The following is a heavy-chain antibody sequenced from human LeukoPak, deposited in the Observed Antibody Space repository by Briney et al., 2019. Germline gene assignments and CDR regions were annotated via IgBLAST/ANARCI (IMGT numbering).Heavy chain of an antibody. J-gene: IGHJ4*02. Sequence: PVGSLRVSCAASGFTVTGDYMSWVRQAPGKGLDWVSVIYKNTTTYHADSVRGRFTISRDNSRNTVYLQMNRLRAEDTAVYYCARGWSGYDYWGQGTLVTVSS. V-gene: IGHV3-53*01. CDR1: GFTVTGDY. D-gene: IGHD3-10*01. CDR2: IYKNTTT. CDR3: ARGWSGYDY.